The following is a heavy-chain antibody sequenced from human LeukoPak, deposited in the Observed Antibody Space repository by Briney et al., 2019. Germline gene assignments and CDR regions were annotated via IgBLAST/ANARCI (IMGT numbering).Heavy chain of an antibody. D-gene: IGHD2-2*01. Sequence: GGSLRLSCAASGFTFSSYSMNWVRQAPGKGLEWVSYISSSSSTIYYADSVKGRFTISRDNAKNSLYLQMNSLRAEDTAVYYCARVGYCSSTSCWDYMDVWGKGTTVTVSS. J-gene: IGHJ6*03. CDR3: ARVGYCSSTSCWDYMDV. CDR1: GFTFSSYS. CDR2: ISSSSSTI. V-gene: IGHV3-48*01.